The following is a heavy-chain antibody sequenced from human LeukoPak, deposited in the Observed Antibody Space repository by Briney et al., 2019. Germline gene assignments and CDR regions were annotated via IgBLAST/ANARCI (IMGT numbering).Heavy chain of an antibody. V-gene: IGHV6-1*01. CDR3: VRRAEGNSYFDP. D-gene: IGHD4-23*01. CDR2: TYYTSKWTG. Sequence: SQTLSLTCAISGDSVSSGSSSWHWIRQSPSRGLEWLGRTYYTSKWTGDSALSVRSRIAITPDTSKNQFTLQLNSVTGDDTAVYYCVRRAEGNSYFDPWGQGTLVVVSS. CDR1: GDSVSSGSSS. J-gene: IGHJ5*02.